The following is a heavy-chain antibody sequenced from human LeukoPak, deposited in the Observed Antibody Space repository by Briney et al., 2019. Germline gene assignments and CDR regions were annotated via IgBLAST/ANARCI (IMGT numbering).Heavy chain of an antibody. J-gene: IGHJ5*02. CDR1: GFTFSSYS. CDR3: ARRGPSSGRDNWFDP. D-gene: IGHD6-19*01. Sequence: GGSLRLSCAASGFTFSSYSMNWVRQAPGKGLEWVSSISSSSSYIYYADSVKGRFTISRDNAKNSLYLQMNSLRAEDTAVYYCARRGPSSGRDNWFDPWGQGTLVTVSS. CDR2: ISSSSSYI. V-gene: IGHV3-21*01.